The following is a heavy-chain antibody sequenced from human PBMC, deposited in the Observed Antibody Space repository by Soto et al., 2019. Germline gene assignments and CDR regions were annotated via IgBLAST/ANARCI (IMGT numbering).Heavy chain of an antibody. Sequence: ASVKVSCKASGYTFTSYQMHWVRQAPGHGLEWMGIINPNDGGTTYAQKFQGRVIITRDTSASTVYMELSSLRSEDTAVYYCARLYSGSRLDYWGQGTLVTVSS. CDR2: INPNDGGT. CDR3: ARLYSGSRLDY. J-gene: IGHJ4*02. CDR1: GYTFTSYQ. V-gene: IGHV1-46*01. D-gene: IGHD1-26*01.